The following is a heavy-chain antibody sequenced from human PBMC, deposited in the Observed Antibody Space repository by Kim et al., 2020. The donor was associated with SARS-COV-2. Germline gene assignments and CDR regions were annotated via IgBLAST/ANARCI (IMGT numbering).Heavy chain of an antibody. CDR1: GYRISHYT. CDR2: INTDTGDP. Sequence: ASVKVSCKASGYRISHYTINWVRQAPGRGLEWMGWINTDTGDPVYAQGFTGRFVFSLDTSGSSTSLQINSLKGEDTAVYYCARKGNSELSASYDAFDIWGQGTMVTVSA. V-gene: IGHV7-4-1*02. D-gene: IGHD2-8*01. J-gene: IGHJ3*02. CDR3: ARKGNSELSASYDAFDI.